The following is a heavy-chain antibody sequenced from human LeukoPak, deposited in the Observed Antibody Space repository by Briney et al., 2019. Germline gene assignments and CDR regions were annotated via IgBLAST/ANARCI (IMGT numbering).Heavy chain of an antibody. Sequence: GASVKVSCKASGYTFTGYYMHWVRQAPGQGLEWMGWINPNSGGTNYAQKFQGRVTMTRDTSISTAYMELSRLRSDDTAVYYCARAISYYDILTGSENWFDPWGQGTLATVSS. V-gene: IGHV1-2*02. CDR2: INPNSGGT. CDR3: ARAISYYDILTGSENWFDP. CDR1: GYTFTGYY. D-gene: IGHD3-9*01. J-gene: IGHJ5*02.